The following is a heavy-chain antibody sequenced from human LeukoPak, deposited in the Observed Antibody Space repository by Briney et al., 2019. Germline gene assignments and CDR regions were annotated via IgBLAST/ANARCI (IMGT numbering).Heavy chain of an antibody. D-gene: IGHD3-9*01. CDR1: GGSISSSSYY. Sequence: PSETQSLTCTVSGGSISSSSYYWGWIRQPPGKGLEWIGSIYYSGSTYYNPSLKSRVTISVDTSKNQFSLKLSSVTAADTAVYYCARHFNILNGVNWFDPWGQGTLVTVSS. CDR2: IYYSGST. J-gene: IGHJ5*02. V-gene: IGHV4-39*01. CDR3: ARHFNILNGVNWFDP.